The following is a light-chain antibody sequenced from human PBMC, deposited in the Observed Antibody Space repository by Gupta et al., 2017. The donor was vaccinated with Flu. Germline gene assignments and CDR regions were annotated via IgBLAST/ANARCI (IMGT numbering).Light chain of an antibody. CDR1: QDISNY. J-gene: IGKJ4*01. Sequence: SPSSLSASVGDRVTSTCQASQDISNYLNWYQQKPGKAPKLLIYDASNLETGVPSRFSGSGSGTDFTFTISSLQPEDIATYYCQQDDNLLTFGGGTKVEIK. V-gene: IGKV1-33*01. CDR2: DAS. CDR3: QQDDNLLT.